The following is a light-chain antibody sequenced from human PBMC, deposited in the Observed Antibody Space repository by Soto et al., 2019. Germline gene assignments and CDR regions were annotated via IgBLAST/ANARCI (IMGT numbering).Light chain of an antibody. CDR3: QSYDSYTVV. V-gene: IGLV6-57*04. Sequence: NFMLTQPHSVSESPGKTLSISCTRSSGSIANNYVQWYQQRPGSAPTTVIYENNQRLSGVPDRFSGSTDGSSNSASLTISGLQTEDEADYYCQSYDSYTVVFGGGTKVTVL. CDR1: SGSIANNY. CDR2: ENN. J-gene: IGLJ2*01.